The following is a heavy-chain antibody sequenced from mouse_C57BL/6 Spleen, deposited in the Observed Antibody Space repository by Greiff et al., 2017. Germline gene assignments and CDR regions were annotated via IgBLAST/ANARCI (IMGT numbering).Heavy chain of an antibody. CDR3: TRGAMDY. V-gene: IGHV6-6*01. CDR2: IRNKANNHAT. CDR1: GFPFRDAW. Sequence: EVKLVESGGGLVQPGGSMKLSCAASGFPFRDAWMDWVRQSPENGLEWVAEIRNKANNHATYYAESVKGRFTISRDDSKSSVYLKMNSLRAEDTGIYYCTRGAMDYWGQGTSVTVSS. J-gene: IGHJ4*01.